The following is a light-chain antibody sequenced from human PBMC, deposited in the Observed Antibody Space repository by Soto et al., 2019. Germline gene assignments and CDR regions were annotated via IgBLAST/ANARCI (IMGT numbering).Light chain of an antibody. CDR1: SSDVGGYNY. Sequence: ALTQPASVSGSPGQSITISCTGTSSDVGGYNYVSWYQQHPGKVPKLMIYDVSNRPSGVFNRFSGSKSGNTASLTISGLQGEDEADYYCSSYTSSSTYVFGTGTKVTVL. V-gene: IGLV2-14*01. CDR3: SSYTSSSTYV. CDR2: DVS. J-gene: IGLJ1*01.